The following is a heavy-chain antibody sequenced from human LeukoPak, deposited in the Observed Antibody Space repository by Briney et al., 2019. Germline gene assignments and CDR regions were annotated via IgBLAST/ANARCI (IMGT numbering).Heavy chain of an antibody. D-gene: IGHD4-17*01. V-gene: IGHV4-59*08. Sequence: SETLSLTCTVSGGSISSYYWSWIRQPLGKGLEWIGYIYYSGSSGSTNYNPSLKSRVTISVDTSKNQFSLKLSSVTAADTAVYYCARGGTMSTVPLWGQGTLVTVSS. CDR3: ARGGTMSTVPL. CDR1: GGSISSYY. J-gene: IGHJ4*02. CDR2: IYYSGSSGST.